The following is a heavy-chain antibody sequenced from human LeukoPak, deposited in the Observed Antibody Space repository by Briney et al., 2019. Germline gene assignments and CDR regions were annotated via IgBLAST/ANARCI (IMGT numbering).Heavy chain of an antibody. J-gene: IGHJ4*02. D-gene: IGHD6-13*01. Sequence: GGSLRLSCAASGFTFSNYWMSWVRQAPGKGLEWVANIKQDGSEKYYVDSVKGRFTISRDNAKNSLYLQMNSLRAEDTAVYYCARTPIAAAGKGIWYFDYWGQGTLVTVSS. CDR1: GFTFSNYW. CDR2: IKQDGSEK. V-gene: IGHV3-7*03. CDR3: ARTPIAAAGKGIWYFDY.